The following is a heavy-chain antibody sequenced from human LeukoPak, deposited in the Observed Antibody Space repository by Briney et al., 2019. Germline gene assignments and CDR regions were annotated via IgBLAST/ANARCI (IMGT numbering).Heavy chain of an antibody. V-gene: IGHV1-2*06. D-gene: IGHD2-21*02. CDR1: GYTFTGHY. CDR2: INPNSGGT. CDR3: AREGHIVVVTARWFDP. Sequence: ASVKVSCKASGYTFTGHYMHWVRQAPGQGLEWMGRINPNSGGTNYAQKFQGRVTMTRDTSISTAYMELSRLRSDDTAVYYCAREGHIVVVTARWFDPWGQGTLVTVSS. J-gene: IGHJ5*02.